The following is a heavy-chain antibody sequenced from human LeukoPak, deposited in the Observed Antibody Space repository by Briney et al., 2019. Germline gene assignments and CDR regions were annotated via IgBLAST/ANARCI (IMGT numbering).Heavy chain of an antibody. CDR1: GFTFSAYA. D-gene: IGHD1-26*01. V-gene: IGHV3-30*18. Sequence: GGSLRLSCAASGFTFSAYAIRWVRQAPGKGLEWVAVISYDGGNIYYADSVKGRFTISRDNSKNTLFLEMNSLRGEDTAVYYCAKDPASGSSYYFYGMDVWGQGTTVTVSS. CDR2: ISYDGGNI. J-gene: IGHJ6*02. CDR3: AKDPASGSSYYFYGMDV.